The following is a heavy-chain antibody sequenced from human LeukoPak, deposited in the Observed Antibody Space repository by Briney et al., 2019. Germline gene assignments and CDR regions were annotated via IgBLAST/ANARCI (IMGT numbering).Heavy chain of an antibody. CDR2: ISWNSGSI. CDR1: GFTFSNYA. J-gene: IGHJ4*02. D-gene: IGHD6-6*01. V-gene: IGHV3-9*01. Sequence: GGSLRLSCAASGFTFSNYAMHWVRQAPGKGLEWVSGISWNSGSIGYADSVKGRFTISRDNAKNSLYLQMNSLRAEDTALYYCATIAARPGWGQGTLVTVSS. CDR3: ATIAARPG.